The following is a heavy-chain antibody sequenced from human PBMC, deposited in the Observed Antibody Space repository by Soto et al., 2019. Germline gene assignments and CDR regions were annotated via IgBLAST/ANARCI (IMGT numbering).Heavy chain of an antibody. CDR3: ATEDQRIFDY. CDR2: IRGKAHSYST. Sequence: PGGSLRLSCEVSGFTFGDHYVDWVRQSPGKGLEWIGRIRGKAHSYSTTYAASVKGRLTLSRDDSKNSVYLQMNNLKTEDTAVYFCATEDQRIFDYWGQGTLVTVSS. CDR1: GFTFGDHY. J-gene: IGHJ4*02. V-gene: IGHV3-72*01.